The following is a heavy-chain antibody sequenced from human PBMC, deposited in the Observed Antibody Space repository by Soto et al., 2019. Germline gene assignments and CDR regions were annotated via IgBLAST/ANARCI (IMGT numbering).Heavy chain of an antibody. Sequence: QVQLVQSGAEVQKPGSSVTVSCKASGGTFSSYTISWVRQAPGQGLEWMGGIIPIFGTANYAQKFQGRVTITADESKSTAYMELSSLRSEDAAVYYCARGNHRWLQLWYFDLWGRGTLVTVAS. D-gene: IGHD5-12*01. CDR2: IIPIFGTA. CDR3: ARGNHRWLQLWYFDL. V-gene: IGHV1-69*12. J-gene: IGHJ2*01. CDR1: GGTFSSYT.